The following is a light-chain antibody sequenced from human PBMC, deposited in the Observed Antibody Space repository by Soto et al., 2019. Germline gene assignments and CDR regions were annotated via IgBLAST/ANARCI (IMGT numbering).Light chain of an antibody. CDR2: AAS. J-gene: IGKJ2*01. V-gene: IGKV1-39*01. CDR3: QQRYSPLYT. Sequence: DIQMTQSPSSLSASVGDRVTITCRASQSISSYLNWYQQKPGKAPKLLISAASSLQSGVPSRFSGSGSGTDFTLTISSLQPGDFATYYCQQRYSPLYTFGQGTKPEIK. CDR1: QSISSY.